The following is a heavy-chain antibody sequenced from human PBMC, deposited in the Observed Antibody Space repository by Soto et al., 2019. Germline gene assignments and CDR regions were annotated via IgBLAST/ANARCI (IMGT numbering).Heavy chain of an antibody. CDR3: ARYKRSGYHDFDY. Sequence: SGTLSLTCTVSGGSIGSYYWSWIRQPPGKGLEWIGYIYYSGSTNYNPSLKSRVTISVDTSKNQFSLKLTSVTAADTAVYFCARYKRSGYHDFDYWRQGTQVPVSS. CDR1: GGSIGSYY. CDR2: IYYSGST. D-gene: IGHD6-25*01. V-gene: IGHV4-59*08. J-gene: IGHJ4*02.